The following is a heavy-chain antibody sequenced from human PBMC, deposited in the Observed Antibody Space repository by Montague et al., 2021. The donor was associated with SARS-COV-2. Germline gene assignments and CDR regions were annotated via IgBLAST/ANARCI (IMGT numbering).Heavy chain of an antibody. CDR2: INTDGTIT. V-gene: IGHV3-74*01. CDR1: GFTFSSHW. D-gene: IGHD3-9*01. CDR3: ATDRTVAPGYGFDP. J-gene: IGHJ5*02. Sequence: SWRLSCAASGFTFSSHWMHWVRQLPGKGLLWVSRINTDGTITNYADSVKGRFTISRDNAKNSMYLQMNSLRVEDTAVYYCATDRTVAPGYGFDPWGQGTLVTVSS.